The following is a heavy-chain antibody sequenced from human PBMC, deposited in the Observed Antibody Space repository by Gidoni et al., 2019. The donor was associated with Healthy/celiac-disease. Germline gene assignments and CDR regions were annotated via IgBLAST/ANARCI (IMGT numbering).Heavy chain of an antibody. CDR2: ISYDGSNK. CDR3: AKDQDWLFSFDY. CDR1: GFPFSSYG. V-gene: IGHV3-30*18. J-gene: IGHJ4*02. Sequence: QVQLVESGGGVVQPGRSLRLSCAASGFPFSSYGMHWVRQDPGKGLEWVAVISYDGSNKYYADSVKGRFTISRDNSKNTLYLQMNSLRAEDTAVYYCAKDQDWLFSFDYWGQGTLVTVSS. D-gene: IGHD3-9*01.